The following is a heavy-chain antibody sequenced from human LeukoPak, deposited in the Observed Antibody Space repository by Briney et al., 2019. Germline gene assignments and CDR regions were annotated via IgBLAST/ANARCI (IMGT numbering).Heavy chain of an antibody. CDR2: IYSGGST. V-gene: IGHV3-66*02. Sequence: GGSPRLSCAASGFTVSSNYMSWVRQAPGKGLEWVSVIYSGGSTYYADSVKGRFTISRDNSKNTLYLQMNSLRAEDTAVYYCARTGENGDFFDYWGQGTLVTVSS. J-gene: IGHJ4*02. CDR3: ARTGENGDFFDY. D-gene: IGHD4-17*01. CDR1: GFTVSSNY.